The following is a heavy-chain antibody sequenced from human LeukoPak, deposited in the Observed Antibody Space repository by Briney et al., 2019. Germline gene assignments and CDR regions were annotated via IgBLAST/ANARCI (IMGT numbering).Heavy chain of an antibody. Sequence: GGSLRLSCAASGFTFGDYAMHWVRQAPGKGLEWVSGISGDSADIGYADSVKGRFTISRDNAKNSLYLQMNSLRFDDTALYYCVRDSYSSWENNWFDPWGQGTLVTVSS. D-gene: IGHD6-13*01. CDR3: VRDSYSSWENNWFDP. J-gene: IGHJ5*02. CDR2: ISGDSADI. V-gene: IGHV3-9*01. CDR1: GFTFGDYA.